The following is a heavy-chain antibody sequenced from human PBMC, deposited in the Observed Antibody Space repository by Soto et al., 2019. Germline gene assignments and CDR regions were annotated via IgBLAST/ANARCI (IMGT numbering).Heavy chain of an antibody. D-gene: IGHD5-12*01. CDR2: TYYGSKWYN. Sequence: SHTRSLTFVISGDSVSSNSAAWNLIRQSPSRGLEWLGRTYYGSKWYNDYGISVKSRITINPDTSKNQFSLQLNSVTPEDTTVYYCARGNSDYGYLFDYWGQGTLVTVSS. CDR1: GDSVSSNSAA. CDR3: ARGNSDYGYLFDY. V-gene: IGHV6-1*01. J-gene: IGHJ4*02.